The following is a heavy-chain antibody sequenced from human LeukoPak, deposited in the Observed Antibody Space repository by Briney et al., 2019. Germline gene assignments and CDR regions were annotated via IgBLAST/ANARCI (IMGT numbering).Heavy chain of an antibody. CDR3: ARDLGQWLVQGPY. Sequence: PGGSLRLSCAASGFTFTSYWMSWVRQAPGKGLEWVSVIYSGGSTYYADSVKGRFTISRDNSKNTLYLQMNSLRAEDTAVYYCARDLGQWLVQGPYWGQGTLVTVSS. V-gene: IGHV3-66*01. J-gene: IGHJ4*02. CDR1: GFTFTSYW. CDR2: IYSGGST. D-gene: IGHD6-19*01.